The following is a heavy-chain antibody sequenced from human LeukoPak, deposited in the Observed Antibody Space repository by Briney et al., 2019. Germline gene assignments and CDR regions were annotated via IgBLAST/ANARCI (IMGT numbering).Heavy chain of an antibody. D-gene: IGHD3-16*02. Sequence: GGSLRLSCAASGFTFSSYAMSWVRQAPGKELEWVSAICGSGGSTYYADSVKGRFTISRDSSKNTLYLQMNSLRAEDTDVYYCAKDSSGGYDYVWGSYPLSYWGQGTLFTVSS. CDR1: GFTFSSYA. CDR3: AKDSSGGYDYVWGSYPLSY. V-gene: IGHV3-23*01. J-gene: IGHJ4*02. CDR2: ICGSGGST.